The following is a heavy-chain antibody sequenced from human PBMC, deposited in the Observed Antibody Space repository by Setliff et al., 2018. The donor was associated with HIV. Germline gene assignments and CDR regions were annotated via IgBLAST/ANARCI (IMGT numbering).Heavy chain of an antibody. CDR2: VYTSGTT. CDR3: ARGDGITSYYYYYYMDV. Sequence: SETLSLTCTVSGASISSGGDYWTWIRQPAGKGLEWIGHVYTSGTTKYNPSLKSRVSILGDTSKNQFSLKLSSVTAADTAVYYCARGDGITSYYYYYYMDVWGKGTTVAVS. D-gene: IGHD3-16*01. V-gene: IGHV4-61*09. J-gene: IGHJ6*03. CDR1: GASISSGGDY.